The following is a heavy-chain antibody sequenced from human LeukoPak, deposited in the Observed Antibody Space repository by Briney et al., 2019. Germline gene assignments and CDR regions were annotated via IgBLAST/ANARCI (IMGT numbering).Heavy chain of an antibody. CDR2: INSDGSGT. Sequence: GGSLRLSCAASGFSFGGYWMHWVRQAPGKGLVWVSRINSDGSGTTYADSVKGRFTISRDNAKNTLYLQMNSLKAEDTAMYYCARISNRDYFDYWGQGTLVTVSS. V-gene: IGHV3-74*01. CDR3: ARISNRDYFDY. D-gene: IGHD1-14*01. J-gene: IGHJ4*02. CDR1: GFSFGGYW.